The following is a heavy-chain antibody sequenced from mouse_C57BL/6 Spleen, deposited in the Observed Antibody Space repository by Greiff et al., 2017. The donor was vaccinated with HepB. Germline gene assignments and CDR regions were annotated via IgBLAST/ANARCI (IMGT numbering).Heavy chain of an antibody. V-gene: IGHV3-6*01. CDR1: GYSITSGYY. CDR3: ARGMFAY. Sequence: ESGPGLVKPSQSLSLTCSVTGYSITSGYYWHWIRQFPGNKLEWMGYVSYDGSNNYNPSLKNRISITRDTSKNQFFLKLNSVTTEDTATYYCARGMFAYWGQGTLVTVSA. J-gene: IGHJ3*01. CDR2: VSYDGSN.